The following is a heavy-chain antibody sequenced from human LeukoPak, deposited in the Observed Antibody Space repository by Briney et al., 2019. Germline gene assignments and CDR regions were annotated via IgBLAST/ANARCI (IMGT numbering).Heavy chain of an antibody. V-gene: IGHV3-21*01. Sequence: GGSLRLSCAASGFTFSSYSMNWVRQAPGKGLEWVSSISRTSNDIYYADSVKGRFTISRDNAKNSLYLQMNSLRAEDSAVYYCARACGGDCYLGDYWGQGTLVTVSS. CDR1: GFTFSSYS. J-gene: IGHJ4*02. D-gene: IGHD2-21*02. CDR3: ARACGGDCYLGDY. CDR2: ISRTSNDI.